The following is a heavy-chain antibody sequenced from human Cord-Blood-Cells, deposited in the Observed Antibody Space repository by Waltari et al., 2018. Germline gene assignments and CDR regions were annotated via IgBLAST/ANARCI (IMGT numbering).Heavy chain of an antibody. CDR3: ARGMGYDSSGYLESYFDY. Sequence: QLQLQQWGAGLLKSSETLSLTCAVDGGSFSGYFWTWIRPPPGKGLEWIGEINHSGRTNYNPSLKSRVTISVDTSKNQFSLKLSSVTAADTAVYYCARGMGYDSSGYLESYFDYWGQGTLVTVSS. D-gene: IGHD3-22*01. CDR1: GGSFSGYF. V-gene: IGHV4-34*01. CDR2: INHSGRT. J-gene: IGHJ4*02.